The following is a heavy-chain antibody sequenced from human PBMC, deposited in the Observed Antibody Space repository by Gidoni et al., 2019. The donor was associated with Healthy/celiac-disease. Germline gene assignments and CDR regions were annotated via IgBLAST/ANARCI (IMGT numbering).Heavy chain of an antibody. Sequence: QVQLQESGPGLVKPSETLSLTCTVSGGSTSSYYWSWIRQPAGKGLEWIGRIYPSGSTNYNPSLKSRVTMSVDTSKNQFSLKLSSVTAADTAVYYCATEGELSSHKIDPDAFDIWGQGTMVTVSS. CDR1: GGSTSSYY. V-gene: IGHV4-4*07. D-gene: IGHD3-16*02. J-gene: IGHJ3*02. CDR2: IYPSGST. CDR3: ATEGELSSHKIDPDAFDI.